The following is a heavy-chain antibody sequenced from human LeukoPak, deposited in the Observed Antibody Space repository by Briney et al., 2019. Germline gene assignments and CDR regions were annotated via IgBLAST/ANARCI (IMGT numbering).Heavy chain of an antibody. D-gene: IGHD2-2*01. J-gene: IGHJ6*03. CDR1: GASFSSSTYY. CDR2: IYYSGST. Sequence: KSSETLSLTCTVSGASFSSSTYYWGWIRQPPGKGLEWIGSIYYSGSTYYNPSLKSRVTMSVDTSKNQFSLKLSSVTAADTAVYYCARFVVLPAASVYYYMDVWGKGTTVTVSS. CDR3: ARFVVLPAASVYYYMDV. V-gene: IGHV4-39*07.